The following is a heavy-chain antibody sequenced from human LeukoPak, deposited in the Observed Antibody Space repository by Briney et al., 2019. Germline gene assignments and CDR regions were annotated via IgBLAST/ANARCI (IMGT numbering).Heavy chain of an antibody. J-gene: IGHJ4*02. Sequence: GWSLTLSRLASGFTLRTYSMNWVRQAPGKGREWVASISSSSSDIYYADSVKGRFTISRDNAKNSLFLQMNSLRAEDTAVYYCARGAVAGADFDYWGQGTLVTVSS. CDR2: ISSSSSDI. D-gene: IGHD6-19*01. V-gene: IGHV3-21*01. CDR3: ARGAVAGADFDY. CDR1: GFTLRTYS.